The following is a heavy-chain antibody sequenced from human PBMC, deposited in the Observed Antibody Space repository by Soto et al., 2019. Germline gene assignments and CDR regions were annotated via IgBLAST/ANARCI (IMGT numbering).Heavy chain of an antibody. CDR3: AHSPTTYGDFDY. CDR2: IYWDDDK. V-gene: IGHV2-5*05. J-gene: IGHJ4*02. CDR1: GFSHSTCRVR. Sequence: QNTLKESGTTLVNPTQSLTLTCTVSGFSHSTCRVRVGWIRQAPGKALKCSTLIYWDDDKRYGPSLKSRLTITKDTSKNLVVLPMTNMDPVDTATYYCAHSPTTYGDFDYWGQGTLVTVSS. D-gene: IGHD4-17*01.